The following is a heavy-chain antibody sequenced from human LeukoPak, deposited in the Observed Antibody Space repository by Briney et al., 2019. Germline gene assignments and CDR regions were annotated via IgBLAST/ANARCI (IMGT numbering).Heavy chain of an antibody. CDR2: IDPSDSYT. J-gene: IGHJ3*02. V-gene: IGHV5-10-1*01. Sequence: GESLKISCKGSGYRLTSYWISWVRQTPGKGLEWMGRIDPSDSYTKYSPSFQGHVTISADKSISTAYLQWSSLKATDTAMYYCTRRGYSGDAFDIWGQGTMVTVFS. CDR3: TRRGYSGDAFDI. CDR1: GYRLTSYW. D-gene: IGHD5-12*01.